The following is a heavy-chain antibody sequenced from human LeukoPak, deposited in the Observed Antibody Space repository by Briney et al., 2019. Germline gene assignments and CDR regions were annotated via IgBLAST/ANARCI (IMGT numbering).Heavy chain of an antibody. D-gene: IGHD6-13*01. Sequence: GGSLRLSCAASGFTFSSYEMNWVRQAPGKGLEWVSYISSSGSTIYYADSVKGRFTISRDNAKSSLYLQMNSLRAEDTAVYYCAREFLTPYSSSWYVAGMDVWGQGTTVTVSS. CDR3: AREFLTPYSSSWYVAGMDV. CDR2: ISSSGSTI. V-gene: IGHV3-48*03. J-gene: IGHJ6*02. CDR1: GFTFSSYE.